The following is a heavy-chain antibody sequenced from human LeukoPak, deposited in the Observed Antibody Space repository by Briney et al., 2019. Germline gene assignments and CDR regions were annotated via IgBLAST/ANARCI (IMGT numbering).Heavy chain of an antibody. V-gene: IGHV3-7*03. CDR1: GFTFSSYW. CDR3: AREGRYNYLPSKN. J-gene: IGHJ4*02. CDR2: IKQDGSEK. Sequence: GGSLRLSCAASGFTFSSYWMTWVRQAPGKGLEWVANIKQDGSEKYYVDSVKGRFTISRDNAKNSLYLQMNSLRAEDTAVYYCAREGRYNYLPSKNWGQGTLVTVSS. D-gene: IGHD1-20*01.